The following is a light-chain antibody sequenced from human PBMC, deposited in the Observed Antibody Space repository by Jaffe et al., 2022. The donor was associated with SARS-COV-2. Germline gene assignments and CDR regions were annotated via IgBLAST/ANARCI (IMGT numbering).Light chain of an antibody. CDR2: AAS. CDR3: LQTYGILWT. V-gene: IGKV1-39*01. J-gene: IGKJ1*01. CDR1: QTISSY. Sequence: DIQMTQSPSSLSASVGDRVTITCRASQTISSYLGWYQQKPGKAPKLLIYAASSLQSGVPSRFSGSGSGTDFTLTISSLQPEDFATYYCLQTYGILWTFGQGTKVEIK.